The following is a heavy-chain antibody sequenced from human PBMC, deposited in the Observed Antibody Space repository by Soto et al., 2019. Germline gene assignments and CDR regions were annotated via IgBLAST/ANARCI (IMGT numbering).Heavy chain of an antibody. CDR1: GVSLSIYS. Sequence: PGGSLRLSCAASGVSLSIYSMDWVRQAPGKGLEWISFISSSSSNIYYADSVKGRFTISRDNAKNSLFLQMNSLRAEDTAVYYCARYDSSGYYWPYYYYGMDVWGQGTTVTVSS. CDR3: ARYDSSGYYWPYYYYGMDV. J-gene: IGHJ6*02. CDR2: ISSSSSNI. D-gene: IGHD3-22*01. V-gene: IGHV3-48*04.